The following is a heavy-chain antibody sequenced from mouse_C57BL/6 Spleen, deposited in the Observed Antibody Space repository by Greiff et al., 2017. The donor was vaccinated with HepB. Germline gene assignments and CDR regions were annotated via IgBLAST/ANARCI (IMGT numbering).Heavy chain of an antibody. CDR1: GYTFTSYW. CDR3: AVYGSSYDWYFDV. D-gene: IGHD1-1*01. J-gene: IGHJ1*03. V-gene: IGHV1-72*01. CDR2: IAPNSGGT. Sequence: VKLQESGAELVKPGASVKLSCKASGYTFTSYWMHWVKQRPGRGLEWIGRIAPNSGGTKYNEKLKSKATLTVDKPSSTAYMQLSSLTSEDSAVYYCAVYGSSYDWYFDVWGTGTTVTVSS.